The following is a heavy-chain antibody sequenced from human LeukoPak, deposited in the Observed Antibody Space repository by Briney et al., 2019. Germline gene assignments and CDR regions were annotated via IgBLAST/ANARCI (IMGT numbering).Heavy chain of an antibody. J-gene: IGHJ4*02. CDR3: AKARGTHYYDSSGYYPFDY. CDR1: GFTFSSYA. Sequence: GGSLRLSCAASGFTFSSYAMSWVRQAPGKGLEWVSAISGSGGSTYYADSVKGRFTISRDNSKNTLYLQMNSLRAEDTAVYYCAKARGTHYYDSSGYYPFDYWGQGTLVTVSS. CDR2: ISGSGGST. V-gene: IGHV3-23*01. D-gene: IGHD3-22*01.